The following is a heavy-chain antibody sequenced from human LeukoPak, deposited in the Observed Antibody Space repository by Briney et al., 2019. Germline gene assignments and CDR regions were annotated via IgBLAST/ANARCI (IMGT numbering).Heavy chain of an antibody. V-gene: IGHV1-46*01. CDR3: ARDFGLSSGLINTVGYYYMDV. D-gene: IGHD6-19*01. Sequence: GASVTVSCKASGYTFTNYYIHWVRQAPGQGLEWMGLINPSGGSTSYAQKVQGRVTMTRDMSTSTVYMELRSLRSDDTAVYYCARDFGLSSGLINTVGYYYMDVWGKGTTVTVSS. CDR1: GYTFTNYY. CDR2: INPSGGST. J-gene: IGHJ6*03.